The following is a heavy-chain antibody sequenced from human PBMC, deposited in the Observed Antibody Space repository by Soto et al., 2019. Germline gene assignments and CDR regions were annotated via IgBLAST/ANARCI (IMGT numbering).Heavy chain of an antibody. D-gene: IGHD3-16*01. CDR2: ISGSGGST. J-gene: IGHJ4*02. CDR1: GFTFSSYA. CDR3: GRGEGGGHVNY. Sequence: EVQLLESGGGLVQPGGSLRLSCAASGFTFSSYAMSWVRQAPGKGLEWVSAISGSGGSTYYADSVKGRFTISRDNSKNTLELKMNSRGGGDPAVNYGGRGEGGGHVNYWGQGTLVTVSS. V-gene: IGHV3-23*01.